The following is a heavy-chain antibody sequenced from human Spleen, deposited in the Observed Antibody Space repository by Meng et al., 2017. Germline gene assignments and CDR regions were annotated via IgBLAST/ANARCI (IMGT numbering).Heavy chain of an antibody. CDR1: GYNFPDYY. Sequence: ASVKVSCKPSGYNFPDYYIHWVRRAPGQGLEWMGRIDPKTGDTHYALKFQGRVTMTGDTSISTAYMELSSLRSEDTAVYYCARDIGQGSYYGSGTHAPDWGQGTLVTVSS. CDR3: ARDIGQGSYYGSGTHAPD. D-gene: IGHD3-10*01. CDR2: IDPKTGDT. V-gene: IGHV1-2*06. J-gene: IGHJ4*02.